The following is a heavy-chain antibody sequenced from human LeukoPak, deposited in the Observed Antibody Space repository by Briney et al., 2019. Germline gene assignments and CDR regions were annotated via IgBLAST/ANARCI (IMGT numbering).Heavy chain of an antibody. V-gene: IGHV4-39*01. CDR2: IYYSGST. Sequence: NPSETLSLTCTVSGGSISSSSYYWGWIRQPPGKGLEWIGSIYYSGSTYYNPSLKSRVTISVDTSKNQFSLKLSSVTAADTAVYYCARQKRGLLRALDYWGQGTLVTVSS. D-gene: IGHD1-26*01. CDR3: ARQKRGLLRALDY. CDR1: GGSISSSSYY. J-gene: IGHJ4*02.